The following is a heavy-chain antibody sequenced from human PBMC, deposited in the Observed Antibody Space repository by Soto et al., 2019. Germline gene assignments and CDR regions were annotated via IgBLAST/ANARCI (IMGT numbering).Heavy chain of an antibody. V-gene: IGHV3-30-3*01. CDR3: PRGRSTIANYHFEY. J-gene: IGHJ4*02. D-gene: IGHD2-21*01. Sequence: GRCGRLSWAVGGIAVSCYSMKWVRQAQGKGREWVAAMSFEGNSKYLADSVKGRFRICRDTSKNRWCLEMERLGVEDSGLYQCPRGRSTIANYHFEYWGQGTQFIFSS. CDR1: GIAVSCYS. CDR2: MSFEGNSK.